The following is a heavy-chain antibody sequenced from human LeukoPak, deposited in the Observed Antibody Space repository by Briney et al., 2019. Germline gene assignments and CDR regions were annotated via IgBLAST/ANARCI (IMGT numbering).Heavy chain of an antibody. V-gene: IGHV3-33*01. Sequence: PGRSLRLSCAASGFTFSTYGMHWVRQAPGKGLEWVADIWFDGINKHYADAVKGRFTVSRDNSKNTLYLQMNSLRAEDTAVYYCVRDFNSPGDYANLDAFDIWGQGTMVTVSS. CDR3: VRDFNSPGDYANLDAFDI. D-gene: IGHD4-17*01. CDR2: IWFDGINK. CDR1: GFTFSTYG. J-gene: IGHJ3*02.